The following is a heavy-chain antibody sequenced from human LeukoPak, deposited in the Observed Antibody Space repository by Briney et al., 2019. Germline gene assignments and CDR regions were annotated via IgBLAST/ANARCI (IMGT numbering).Heavy chain of an antibody. CDR1: GGSFSGYY. CDR3: AREGYRGGGFDF. D-gene: IGHD5-12*01. CDR2: INHSGST. J-gene: IGHJ4*02. V-gene: IGHV4-34*01. Sequence: SETLSLTCAVYGGSFSGYYWSWLRQPPGKGLEWIGEINHSGSTNYNPSLKSRVTISVDTSKNQFSLKLSSVTAADTAVYYCAREGYRGGGFDFWGQGTLVTVSS.